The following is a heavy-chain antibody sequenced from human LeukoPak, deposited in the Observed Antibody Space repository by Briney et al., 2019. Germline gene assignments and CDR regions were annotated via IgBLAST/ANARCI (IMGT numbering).Heavy chain of an antibody. CDR3: YRVDWELPDLNHY. V-gene: IGHV1-18*01. D-gene: IGHD1-26*01. J-gene: IGHJ4*02. Sequence: GASVKVSCKASGYTFTSYGISWVRQAPGQGLEWMGSISAYNGNTNYAQKLQGRVTITTDTSKSTPYMDLKRQRSDDTAVYYYYRVDWELPDLNHYWGQGTLVTVSS. CDR1: GYTFTSYG. CDR2: ISAYNGNT.